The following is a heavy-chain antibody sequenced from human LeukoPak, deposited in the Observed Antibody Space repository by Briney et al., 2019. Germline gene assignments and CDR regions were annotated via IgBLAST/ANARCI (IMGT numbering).Heavy chain of an antibody. D-gene: IGHD3-10*01. CDR1: GFTFSSYG. J-gene: IGHJ4*02. Sequence: PPGGSLRLSCAASGFTFSSYGMHWVRQAPGKGLEWVAVISYDGSNKYYADSVKGRFTISRDNSKNTLYLQMNSLRAEDTAVYYCAKDMARGFGELLFTVFDYWGQGTLVTVSS. CDR3: AKDMARGFGELLFTVFDY. V-gene: IGHV3-30*18. CDR2: ISYDGSNK.